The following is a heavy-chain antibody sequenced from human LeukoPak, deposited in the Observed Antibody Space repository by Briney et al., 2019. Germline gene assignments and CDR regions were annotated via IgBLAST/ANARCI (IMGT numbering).Heavy chain of an antibody. CDR1: GGSFSGYY. CDR2: INHSGST. CDR3: ARVPYIAARWFDP. V-gene: IGHV4-34*01. Sequence: SETLSLTCAVYGGSFSGYYWSWIRQPPGKGLEWIGEINHSGSTNYNPSLKSRVTISVDTSKNQFSLKLSSVTAADTAVYYCARVPYIAARWFDPWGQGTLVTVSS. D-gene: IGHD6-25*01. J-gene: IGHJ5*02.